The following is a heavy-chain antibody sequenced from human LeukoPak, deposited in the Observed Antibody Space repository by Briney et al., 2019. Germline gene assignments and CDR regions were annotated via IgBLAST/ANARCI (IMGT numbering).Heavy chain of an antibody. Sequence: RGGSLRLSCAASGFTFCSYSMNWVRQAPGKGLEWVSYISSDSTTIYYAASVKGRFTISRDNAKNSLYLQMNSLRDEDTAVYFCARDYYGDYLFDHWGQGTLVTVSS. J-gene: IGHJ4*02. CDR1: GFTFCSYS. CDR3: ARDYYGDYLFDH. D-gene: IGHD4-17*01. CDR2: ISSDSTTI. V-gene: IGHV3-48*02.